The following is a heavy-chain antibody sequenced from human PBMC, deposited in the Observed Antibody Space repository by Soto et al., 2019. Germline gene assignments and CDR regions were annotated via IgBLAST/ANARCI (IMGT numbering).Heavy chain of an antibody. CDR2: MSGSGDAI. V-gene: IGHV3-11*01. CDR3: VRGNFYYGMDV. J-gene: IGHJ6*02. Sequence: SLRLSCPTSGFTFSDYYMTWVRQAPGKGLEWISYMSGSGDAIYYAESVKGRFTISRDNAKNSLHLEMNSLRVEDTAMYYRVRGNFYYGMDVWGQGTKVTVSS. CDR1: GFTFSDYY.